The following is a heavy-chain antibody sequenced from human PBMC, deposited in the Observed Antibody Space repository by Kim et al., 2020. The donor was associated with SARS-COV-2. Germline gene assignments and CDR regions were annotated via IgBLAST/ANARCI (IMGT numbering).Heavy chain of an antibody. CDR2: ISSSSNTI. CDR1: GFTFSSFG. D-gene: IGHD4-17*01. J-gene: IGHJ6*02. V-gene: IGHV3-48*04. CDR3: ARAGSTVTPLSYGMDV. Sequence: GGSLRLSCEASGFTFSSFGMSWVRQAPGKGLEWVSFISSSSNTIYYVDSVKGRFTVSRDNAKNSLYLRLNSLRVEDTGVYFCARAGSTVTPLSYGMDVWGQGTTVIFSS.